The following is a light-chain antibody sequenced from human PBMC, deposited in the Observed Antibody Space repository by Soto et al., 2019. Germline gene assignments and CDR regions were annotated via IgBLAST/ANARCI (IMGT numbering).Light chain of an antibody. CDR1: SSDVGGYNY. V-gene: IGLV2-14*01. Sequence: QSALTQPASVSGSPGQSITISRTGTSSDVGGYNYVSWYQQHPGKAPKLMIYDVSNRPSGVSNRFSGSKSGNTASLTISGLQAEDEADYYCSSYTSSSGVFGTGTKLTVL. CDR2: DVS. CDR3: SSYTSSSGV. J-gene: IGLJ1*01.